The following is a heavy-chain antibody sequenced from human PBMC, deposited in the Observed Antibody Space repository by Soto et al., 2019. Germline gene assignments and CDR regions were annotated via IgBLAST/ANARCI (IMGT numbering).Heavy chain of an antibody. V-gene: IGHV1-3*01. Sequence: ASVKVSCKASGYTFTSYAMHWVRQAPGQRLEWMGWISAGNGNTKYSQKFQGRVTITRDTSASTAYMELSSLRSEDTAVYYCARNYDFWSGYPPHAFDIWGQGTMVTVSS. CDR1: GYTFTSYA. CDR3: ARNYDFWSGYPPHAFDI. J-gene: IGHJ3*02. CDR2: ISAGNGNT. D-gene: IGHD3-3*01.